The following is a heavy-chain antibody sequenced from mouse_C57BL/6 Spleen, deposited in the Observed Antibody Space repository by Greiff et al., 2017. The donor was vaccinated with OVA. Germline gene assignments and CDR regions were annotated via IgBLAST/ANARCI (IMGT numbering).Heavy chain of an antibody. CDR1: GYSITSGYY. J-gene: IGHJ4*01. CDR2: ISYDGSN. CDR3: ARDLRGAMDY. D-gene: IGHD1-1*01. Sequence: DVKLVESGPGLVKPSQSLSLTCSVTGYSITSGYYWNWIRQFPGNKLEWMGYISYDGSNNYNPSLKNRISITRDTSKNQFFLKLNSVTTEDTATYYCARDLRGAMDYWGQGTSVTVSS. V-gene: IGHV3-6*01.